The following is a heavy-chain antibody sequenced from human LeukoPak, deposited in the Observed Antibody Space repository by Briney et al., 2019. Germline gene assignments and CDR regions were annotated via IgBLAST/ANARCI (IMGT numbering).Heavy chain of an antibody. J-gene: IGHJ6*03. CDR3: ARHNGFLEWTYYYYYMDV. CDR1: GGSISSYY. V-gene: IGHV4-4*07. Sequence: SETLSLTCTVSGGSISSYYWSWIRQPAGKGLEWIGRIYTSGSTNYNPSLKSRVTMSVDTSKNQFSLKLSSVTAADTAVYYCARHNGFLEWTYYYYYMDVWGKGTTVTVSS. CDR2: IYTSGST. D-gene: IGHD3-3*01.